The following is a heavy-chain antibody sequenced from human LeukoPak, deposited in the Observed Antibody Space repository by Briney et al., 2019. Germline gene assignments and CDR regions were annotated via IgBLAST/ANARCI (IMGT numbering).Heavy chain of an antibody. CDR3: ARDLFRYTIFGVVTNFLSAFDI. D-gene: IGHD3-3*01. J-gene: IGHJ3*02. CDR2: ISAYNGNT. Sequence: ASVKVSCKASGYTFTSYGISWVRQAPGQGLEWMGWISAYNGNTNYAQKLQGRVTMTTDTSTSTAYMELRSLRSDDTAVYYCARDLFRYTIFGVVTNFLSAFDIWGQGTMVTVSS. V-gene: IGHV1-18*01. CDR1: GYTFTSYG.